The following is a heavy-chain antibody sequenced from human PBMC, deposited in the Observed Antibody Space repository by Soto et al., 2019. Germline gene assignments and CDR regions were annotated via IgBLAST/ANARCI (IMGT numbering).Heavy chain of an antibody. D-gene: IGHD3-16*01. CDR1: GGSLSGYY. Sequence: SETLSLTCAVYGGSLSGYYWSWIRQPPGKGLEWIGEINHSGSTNYNPSLKSRVTISVDTSKNQFSLKLSSVTAADTAVYYCARDRGGFYYYGMDVWGQGTTVTVS. CDR2: INHSGST. J-gene: IGHJ6*02. V-gene: IGHV4-34*01. CDR3: ARDRGGFYYYGMDV.